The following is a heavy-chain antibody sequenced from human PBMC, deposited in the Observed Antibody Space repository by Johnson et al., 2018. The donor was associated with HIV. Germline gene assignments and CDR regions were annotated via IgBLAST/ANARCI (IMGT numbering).Heavy chain of an antibody. J-gene: IGHJ3*02. CDR3: AKEGGRITMIVVEPDAFEI. CDR2: INWNGGNT. Sequence: VQLVESGGGLVQPGRSLKLSCAASGFTFDDYGMSWVRQAPGKGLEWVSGINWNGGNTYYADSVKGRFTISRDNSKNTLYLQINSLRAEDTAVYYCAKEGGRITMIVVEPDAFEIWGQGTMVTVSS. V-gene: IGHV3-20*04. CDR1: GFTFDDYG. D-gene: IGHD3-22*01.